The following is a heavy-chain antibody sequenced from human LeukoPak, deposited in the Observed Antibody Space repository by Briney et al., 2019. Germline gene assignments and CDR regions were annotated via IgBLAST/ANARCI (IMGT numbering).Heavy chain of an antibody. Sequence: SETLSLTCAVYGRSFSGYYWSWIRQPPGKGLEWIGEINHSGSTNYNPSLKSRVTISVDTSKNQFSLKLSSVTAADTAVYHCARQSIAVAGKIDYWGQGTLVTVSS. CDR1: GRSFSGYY. J-gene: IGHJ4*02. D-gene: IGHD6-19*01. CDR3: ARQSIAVAGKIDY. CDR2: INHSGST. V-gene: IGHV4-34*01.